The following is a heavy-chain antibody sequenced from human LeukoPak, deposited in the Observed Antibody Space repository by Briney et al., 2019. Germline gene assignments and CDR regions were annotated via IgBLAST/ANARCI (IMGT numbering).Heavy chain of an antibody. CDR1: GFTFSSYA. J-gene: IGHJ4*02. CDR2: ISVSGDNT. Sequence: GGSLRLSCAASGFTFSSYAMSWVRQAPGKGLEWVSSISVSGDNTFYADSVKGRFTISRDNSKNTLFLQMRRLRAEDTALYYCAKDRGPYNDFWSGYYTHQVRGFFFDYWGQGTLVPVSS. V-gene: IGHV3-23*01. D-gene: IGHD3-3*01. CDR3: AKDRGPYNDFWSGYYTHQVRGFFFDY.